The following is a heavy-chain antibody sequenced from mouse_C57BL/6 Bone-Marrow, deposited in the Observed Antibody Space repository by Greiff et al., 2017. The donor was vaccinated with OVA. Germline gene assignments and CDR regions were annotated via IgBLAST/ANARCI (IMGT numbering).Heavy chain of an antibody. J-gene: IGHJ2*01. V-gene: IGHV1-55*01. CDR2: IYPGSGST. CDR3: ARREIPFDY. CDR1: GYTFTSYW. Sequence: QVQLQQSGAELVKPGASVKMSCKASGYTFTSYWITWVKQRPGQGLEWIGDIYPGSGSTNYNEKFKSKATLTVDTSSSTAYMQLSSLTSEDSAAYYCARREIPFDYWGQGTTLTVSS.